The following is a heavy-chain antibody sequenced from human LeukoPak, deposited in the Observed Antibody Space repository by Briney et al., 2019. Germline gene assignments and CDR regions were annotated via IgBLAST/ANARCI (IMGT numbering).Heavy chain of an antibody. CDR3: ARGSDQSLNWFDP. Sequence: PGGSLRLSCAASGFTFSSYWMSWVRQPPEKGLEWVAHIKGDGSDTYYVDSVKGRFTISRDNAKNSLFLQMNSLRGEDMAVYYCARGSDQSLNWFDPWGQGAQVTVSS. J-gene: IGHJ5*02. D-gene: IGHD2-2*01. V-gene: IGHV3-7*01. CDR1: GFTFSSYW. CDR2: IKGDGSDT.